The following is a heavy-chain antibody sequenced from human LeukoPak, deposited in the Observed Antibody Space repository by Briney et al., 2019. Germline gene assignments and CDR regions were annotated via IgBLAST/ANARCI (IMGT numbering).Heavy chain of an antibody. V-gene: IGHV1-69*13. J-gene: IGHJ6*02. CDR3: ARDLSGDSSSWFRGSDPYYYYGMDV. Sequence: SVKVSCKASGYTFTSYGISWVRQAPGQGLEWMGGIIPIFGTANYAQKFQGRVTITADESTSTAYMELSSLRSEDTAVYYCARDLSGDSSSWFRGSDPYYYYGMDVWGQGTTVTVSS. CDR2: IIPIFGTA. CDR1: GYTFTSYG. D-gene: IGHD6-13*01.